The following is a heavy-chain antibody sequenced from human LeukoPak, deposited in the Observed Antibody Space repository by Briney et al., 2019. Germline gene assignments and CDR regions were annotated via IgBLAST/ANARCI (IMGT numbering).Heavy chain of an antibody. CDR3: ARDGPGITIFGVVDYYYYYGMDV. CDR2: INPNSGGT. D-gene: IGHD3-3*01. CDR1: GYTFTGYY. J-gene: IGHJ6*02. Sequence: GASVKVSCKASGYTFTGYYMHWVRQAPGQGLEWMGWINPNSGGTNYAQKFQGRVTMTRDTSISTAYMELSRLRSDDTAVYYCARDGPGITIFGVVDYYYYYGMDVWGQRTTVTVSS. V-gene: IGHV1-2*02.